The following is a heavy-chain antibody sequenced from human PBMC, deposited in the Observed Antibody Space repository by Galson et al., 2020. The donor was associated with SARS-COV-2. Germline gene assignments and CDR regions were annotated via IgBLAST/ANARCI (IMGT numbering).Heavy chain of an antibody. J-gene: IGHJ4*02. CDR2: MNPNSGNT. V-gene: IGHV1-8*03. CDR1: GYTFTSYH. CDR3: ARGEKEYSSGWYYIGY. D-gene: IGHD6-19*01. Sequence: ASVKVSCKASGYTFTSYHINGVRQATGQGLEWMGWMNPNSGNTGYAQKFQGRVTITRNTSISTAYMELSSLRSEDTAVYYCARGEKEYSSGWYYIGYWGQGTLVTVSS.